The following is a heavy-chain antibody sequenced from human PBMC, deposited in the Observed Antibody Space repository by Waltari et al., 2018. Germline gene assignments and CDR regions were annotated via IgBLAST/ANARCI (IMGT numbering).Heavy chain of an antibody. D-gene: IGHD2-2*01. J-gene: IGHJ4*02. CDR1: GFTFRSYG. CDR2: IRYDESSK. Sequence: QVQLVESGGGVVQPGGSLRLSCAASGFTFRSYGMPWVRQAPGKGLECVSFIRYDESSKYYADSVKGRFTISRDNSKNTVYLQMNSLRDEDTAVYYCARFTDGRRPAADRFDSWSQGTLVTVSS. V-gene: IGHV3-30*02. CDR3: ARFTDGRRPAADRFDS.